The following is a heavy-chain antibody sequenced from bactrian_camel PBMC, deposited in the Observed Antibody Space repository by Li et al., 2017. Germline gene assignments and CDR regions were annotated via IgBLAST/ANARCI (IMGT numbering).Heavy chain of an antibody. D-gene: IGHD5*01. CDR2: ISWSGDRI. J-gene: IGHJ4*01. Sequence: VQLVESGGGLVQPGGSLRLPCAASGFTFSDYYMSWVRQAPGKGLEWVSAISWSGDRINYADSVKGQFTISRDNAKNTMYLQMNSLKPEDTAVYYCATFGHPTGWVLTDDHYWGQGTQVTVS. CDR1: GFTFSDYY. CDR3: ATFGHPTGWVLTDDHY. V-gene: IGHV3S40*01.